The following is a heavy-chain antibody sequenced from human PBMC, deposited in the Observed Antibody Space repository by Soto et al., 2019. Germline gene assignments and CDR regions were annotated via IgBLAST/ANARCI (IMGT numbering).Heavy chain of an antibody. CDR3: ARAPPTLVVPAPISYAFDI. Sequence: ASVKVSCKASGYTFTGYYMHWVRQAPGQGLEWMGWINPNSGGTNYAQKFQGWVTMTRDTSISTAYMELSRLRSDDTAVYYCARAPPTLVVPAPISYAFDIWGQGTMVTVSS. V-gene: IGHV1-2*04. CDR1: GYTFTGYY. CDR2: INPNSGGT. D-gene: IGHD2-2*01. J-gene: IGHJ3*02.